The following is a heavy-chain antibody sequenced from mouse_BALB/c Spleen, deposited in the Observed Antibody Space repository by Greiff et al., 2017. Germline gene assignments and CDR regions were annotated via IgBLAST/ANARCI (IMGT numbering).Heavy chain of an antibody. D-gene: IGHD4-1*02. V-gene: IGHV5-6-4*01. CDR2: ISSGGSYT. CDR3: TRDNWDGGFAY. Sequence: EVQGVESGGGLVKPGGSLKLSCAASGFTFSSYTMSWVRQTPEKRLEWVATISSGGSYTYYPDSVKGRFTISRDNAKNTLYLQMSSLKSEDTAMYYCTRDNWDGGFAYWGQGTLVTVSA. J-gene: IGHJ3*01. CDR1: GFTFSSYT.